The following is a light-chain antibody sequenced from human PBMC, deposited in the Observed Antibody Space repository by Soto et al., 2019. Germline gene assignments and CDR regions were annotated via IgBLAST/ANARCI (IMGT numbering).Light chain of an antibody. CDR2: EAS. Sequence: EIVLTQSPATLSLSPGERATLSCRASQSVGNNLAWYQQKPGQAPGLLIYEASTRATGIPARFSGSGSGTEFTLTISSLEPEDFAVYYCQQRSNWLITFGQGTRLEIK. V-gene: IGKV3-11*01. CDR1: QSVGNN. J-gene: IGKJ5*01. CDR3: QQRSNWLIT.